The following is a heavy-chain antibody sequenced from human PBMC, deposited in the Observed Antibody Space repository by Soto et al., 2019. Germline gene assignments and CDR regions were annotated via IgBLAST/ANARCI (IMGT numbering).Heavy chain of an antibody. CDR1: GFTFSSYG. V-gene: IGHV3-33*01. CDR2: IWYDGSNK. D-gene: IGHD3-22*01. CDR3: ARDDRYYEPHYYYGMDV. J-gene: IGHJ6*02. Sequence: GGSLRLSCAASGFTFSSYGMHWVRQAPGKGLEWVAVIWYDGSNKYYADSVKGRFTISRGNSKNTLYLQMNSLRAEDTAVYYCARDDRYYEPHYYYGMDVWGQGTTVTVSS.